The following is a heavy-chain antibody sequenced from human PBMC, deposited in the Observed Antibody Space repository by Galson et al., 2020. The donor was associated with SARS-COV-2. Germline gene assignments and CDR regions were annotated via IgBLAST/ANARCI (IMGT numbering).Heavy chain of an antibody. CDR1: GFSLSTSGMC. J-gene: IGHJ3*02. V-gene: IGHV2-70*01. Sequence: SGPTLVKPTQTLTLTCTFSGFSLSTSGMCVSWIRQPPGKALEWLALIDWDDDKYYSTSLKTRLTISKDTSKNQVVLTMTNMDPVDTATYYCARMTTTYYYDSRDAFDIWGQGTMVTVSS. CDR2: IDWDDDK. D-gene: IGHD3-22*01. CDR3: ARMTTTYYYDSRDAFDI.